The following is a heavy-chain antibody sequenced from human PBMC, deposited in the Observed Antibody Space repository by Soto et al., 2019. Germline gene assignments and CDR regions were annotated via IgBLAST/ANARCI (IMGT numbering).Heavy chain of an antibody. CDR3: AKLDAPGDRALDV. CDR2: IRDKGNGYAT. J-gene: IGHJ3*01. Sequence: EVQLVESGGGLVQPGESLTLSCAGSGFSFSGSAIHWVRLASGKGLEWVARIRDKGNGYATGYAASVKDRFTISRDDSKNTAFLQMSSLSTEDTAVYYCAKLDAPGDRALDVWGQGTMVTVSS. D-gene: IGHD3-3*02. V-gene: IGHV3-73*01. CDR1: GFSFSGSA.